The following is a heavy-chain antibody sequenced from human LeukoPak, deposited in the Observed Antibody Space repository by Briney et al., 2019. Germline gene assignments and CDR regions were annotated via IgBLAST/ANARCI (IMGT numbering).Heavy chain of an antibody. Sequence: ASVTVSCKFSGYTLTELSMHWVRQPPGKGLEWMGGFDPEDGETIYAQKFQGRVTMTEDTSTDTAYMELSSLRSEDTAVYYCATDREYRKWFDPWGQGTLVTVSS. J-gene: IGHJ5*02. V-gene: IGHV1-24*01. CDR2: FDPEDGET. CDR1: GYTLTELS. D-gene: IGHD2/OR15-2a*01. CDR3: ATDREYRKWFDP.